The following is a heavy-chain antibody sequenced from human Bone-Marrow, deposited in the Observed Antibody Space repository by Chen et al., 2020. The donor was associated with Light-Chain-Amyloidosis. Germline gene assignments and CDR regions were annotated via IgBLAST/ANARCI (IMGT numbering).Heavy chain of an antibody. CDR3: ARGAVGGTTGV. CDR2: FYHGGSP. Sequence: QVQLQESGPGLVKPSGTLSFTCAVSGGSISSSNWWSWVRQPPGKGLEWIGVLDFYHGGSPYYSPSLKSRVTITADTAKNQFSLNLTTVTAADTATYYCARGAVGGTTGVWGQGTLVTVSS. CDR1: GGSISSSNW. D-gene: IGHD1-26*01. J-gene: IGHJ4*02. V-gene: IGHV4-4*02.